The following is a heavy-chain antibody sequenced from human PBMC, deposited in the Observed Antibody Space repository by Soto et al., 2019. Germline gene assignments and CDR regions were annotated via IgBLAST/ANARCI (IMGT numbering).Heavy chain of an antibody. CDR2: ISYDGSNK. Sequence: QVQLVQSGAEVKKPGSSVKVSCKASGGTFSSYAISWVRQAPGQGLEWVAVISYDGSNKYYADSVKGRFTISRDNSKNTLYLQMNSLRAEDTAVYYCARVNLRTPPYYYYGMDVWGQGTTVTVSS. V-gene: IGHV3-30*16. CDR1: GGTFSSYA. D-gene: IGHD1-7*01. J-gene: IGHJ6*02. CDR3: ARVNLRTPPYYYYGMDV.